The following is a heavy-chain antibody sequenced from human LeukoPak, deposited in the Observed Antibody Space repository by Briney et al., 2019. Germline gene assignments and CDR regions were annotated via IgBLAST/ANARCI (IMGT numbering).Heavy chain of an antibody. J-gene: IGHJ4*02. D-gene: IGHD1-26*01. CDR3: AKDGGGSYLYYFDY. V-gene: IGHV3-30*18. CDR2: ISYDGSNK. CDR1: GFTFSSYG. Sequence: GGSLRLSCAASGFTFSSYGMHWVRQAPGKGLEWVAVISYDGSNKYYADSVKGRFTISRDNSKNTLYLQMNGLRAEDTAVYYCAKDGGGSYLYYFDYWGQGTLVTVSS.